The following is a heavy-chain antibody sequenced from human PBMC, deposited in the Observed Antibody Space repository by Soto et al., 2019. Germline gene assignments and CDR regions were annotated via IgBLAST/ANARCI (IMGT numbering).Heavy chain of an antibody. J-gene: IGHJ6*02. CDR2: IGTSGRTI. CDR1: GFTFSNYE. D-gene: IGHD4-4*01. CDR3: ARDPAIYSGKFDYGLDV. Sequence: HPGGSLRLSCAVSGFTFSNYEMNWVRQAPGKGLEWVSYIGTSGRTIYYADSVRGRFTISRDNAKNSLYLQMNSLRAEDTAVYYCARDPAIYSGKFDYGLDVWGQGTTVTVS. V-gene: IGHV3-48*03.